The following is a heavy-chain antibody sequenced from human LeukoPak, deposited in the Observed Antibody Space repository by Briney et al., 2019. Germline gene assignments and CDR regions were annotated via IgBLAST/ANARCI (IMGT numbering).Heavy chain of an antibody. CDR2: ISYDGSNK. CDR1: GFTFSSYG. CDR3: AKDGYSSGWYFTLVDY. V-gene: IGHV3-30*18. J-gene: IGHJ4*02. Sequence: PGRSLRLSCAASGFTFSSYGMHWVRQAPGKGLEWVAVISYDGSNKYYADSVKGRFTISRDNSKNTLYLQMNSLRAEDTAVYYCAKDGYSSGWYFTLVDYWGQGTLVTVSS. D-gene: IGHD6-19*01.